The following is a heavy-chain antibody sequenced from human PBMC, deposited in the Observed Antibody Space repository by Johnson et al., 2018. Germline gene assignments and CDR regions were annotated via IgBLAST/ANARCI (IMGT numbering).Heavy chain of an antibody. V-gene: IGHV3-33*06. D-gene: IGHD6-25*01. CDR3: AKESIAAGTAFDI. J-gene: IGHJ3*02. CDR1: GFTFSSYG. Sequence: QVQLVQSGGGVVQPGRSLRLSCAASGFTFSSYGMHWVRQAPGKGLEWVAVIWYDGSNKYYADSVKGRFTISRDNSKNTLYLQMNSLGAEDTAVYYCAKESIAAGTAFDIWGQGTMVTVSS. CDR2: IWYDGSNK.